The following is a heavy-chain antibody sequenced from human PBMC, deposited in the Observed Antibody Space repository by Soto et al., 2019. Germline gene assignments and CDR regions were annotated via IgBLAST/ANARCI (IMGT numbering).Heavy chain of an antibody. CDR2: INAGNGNT. D-gene: IGHD3-16*01. Sequence: ASVKVSCKASGYTFTSYAMHWVRQAPGQRLEWMGWINAGNGNTKHSQKFQGRVTITRDTSASTAYMELSSLRSEDTAVYYCARDLMITFGESSDYWGQGTLVTVSS. J-gene: IGHJ4*02. V-gene: IGHV1-3*01. CDR1: GYTFTSYA. CDR3: ARDLMITFGESSDY.